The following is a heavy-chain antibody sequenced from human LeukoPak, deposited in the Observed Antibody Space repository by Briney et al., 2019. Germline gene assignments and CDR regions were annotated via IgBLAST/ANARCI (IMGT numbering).Heavy chain of an antibody. D-gene: IGHD5-24*01. CDR1: GFTFSNYW. CDR2: IKQDGSEK. J-gene: IGHJ5*02. V-gene: IGHV3-7*05. CDR3: ARASDPWLQLT. Sequence: GGSLRLSCAASGFTFSNYWMICVRQAPGKGLEGVGDIKQDGSEKRYADSVRGRVSISRDNAQTSLYLQMSSLRAEDTAVYYCARASDPWLQLTWGQGTLVTVSS.